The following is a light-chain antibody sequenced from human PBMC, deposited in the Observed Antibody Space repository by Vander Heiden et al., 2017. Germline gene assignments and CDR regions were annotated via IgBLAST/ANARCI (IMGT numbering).Light chain of an antibody. CDR1: QSISSW. CDR2: DAS. Sequence: DIQMTQSPSTLSASVGDRVTITCRASQSISSWLAWYQQKPGKAPKLLIYDASSLESGVPSRFSGSGSGTECTLTISSLQPDDFATYYCQQDNSYSQTFGQGTKVEIK. J-gene: IGKJ1*01. V-gene: IGKV1-5*01. CDR3: QQDNSYSQT.